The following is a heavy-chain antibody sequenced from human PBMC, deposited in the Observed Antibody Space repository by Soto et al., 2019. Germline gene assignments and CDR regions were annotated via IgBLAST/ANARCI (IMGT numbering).Heavy chain of an antibody. CDR3: ARHIPSGYNDAFDT. V-gene: IGHV2-5*02. Sequence: QITLKESGPTLVKPTQTLTLTCTFSGFSLSTSGVGLGWIRQPPGKALEWLAIIDWDDDKRYSPSLKSRLTIIKVTAKNHVVLTMTNMDPVDTATYYCARHIPSGYNDAFDTWGQATMVTVSS. J-gene: IGHJ3*02. CDR2: IDWDDDK. CDR1: GFSLSTSGVG. D-gene: IGHD3-9*01.